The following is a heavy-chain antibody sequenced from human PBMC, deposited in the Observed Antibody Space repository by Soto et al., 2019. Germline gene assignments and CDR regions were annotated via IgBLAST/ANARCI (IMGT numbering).Heavy chain of an antibody. CDR2: IYPADSET. Sequence: GEDLKISCKGSGYSFFIQWIGLVRQMPGKGLEWVGIIYPADSETRYSPSFQGQVTISVDKSINTVFLQLSSLKASDTAMYYCARRPWLSGYFDYWGQGTLVTVSS. V-gene: IGHV5-51*01. CDR3: ARRPWLSGYFDY. D-gene: IGHD3-22*01. J-gene: IGHJ4*02. CDR1: GYSFFIQW.